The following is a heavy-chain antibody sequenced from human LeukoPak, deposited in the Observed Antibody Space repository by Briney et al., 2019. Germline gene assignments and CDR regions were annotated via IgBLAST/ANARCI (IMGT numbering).Heavy chain of an antibody. D-gene: IGHD3-10*01. Sequence: PGGSLRLSCAASGFTFSSYSMNWVRQAPGKGLEWVSYISSGSSTIYYADSVKGRFTISRDNAKNSLYLQMNSLRAEDTAVYYCAKYGSGFYYYYYMDVWGKGTTVTISS. CDR2: ISSGSSTI. V-gene: IGHV3-48*01. J-gene: IGHJ6*03. CDR1: GFTFSSYS. CDR3: AKYGSGFYYYYYMDV.